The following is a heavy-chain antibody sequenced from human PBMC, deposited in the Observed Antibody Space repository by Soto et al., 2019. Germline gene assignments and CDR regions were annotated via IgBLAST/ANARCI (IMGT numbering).Heavy chain of an antibody. CDR2: IYYSGST. CDR3: ARLNRDIVVGHDAFDI. D-gene: IGHD2-15*01. Sequence: QVQLQESGPGLVKPSQTLSLTCTVSGGSISSGGNYWSWIRQHPGKGLEWIGYIYYSGSTYYNPSLKSRATISVDTSKNQFSLKLSFVTAADTAVYYCARLNRDIVVGHDAFDIWGQGTMVTVSS. V-gene: IGHV4-31*03. CDR1: GGSISSGGNY. J-gene: IGHJ3*02.